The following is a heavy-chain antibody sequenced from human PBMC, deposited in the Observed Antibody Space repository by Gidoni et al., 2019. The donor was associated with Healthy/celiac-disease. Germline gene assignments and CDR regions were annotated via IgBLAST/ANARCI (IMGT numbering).Heavy chain of an antibody. V-gene: IGHV1-18*01. Sequence: QVQLVQSGAEVKKPGASVKVSCKASGYTFTSSGISWVRQAPGQGLELMGWISAYNGNTNYAQKHQGRVTMTTDTSTSTAYMELRSLRSDDTAVYYCSRVGFVVVVAATDFDYWGQGTLVTVSS. CDR1: GYTFTSSG. J-gene: IGHJ4*02. CDR2: ISAYNGNT. CDR3: SRVGFVVVVAATDFDY. D-gene: IGHD2-15*01.